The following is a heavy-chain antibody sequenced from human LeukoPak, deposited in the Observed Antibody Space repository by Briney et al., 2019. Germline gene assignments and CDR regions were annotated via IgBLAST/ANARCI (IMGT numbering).Heavy chain of an antibody. V-gene: IGHV3-48*03. Sequence: GGSLRLSCAASGFTFSSYEMNWVRQAPGKGLEWVSYISSSGSTIYYADSVKGRFTISRDNAKHSLYLQMNSLRAEDTAVYYCATLEVEFDYWGQGTLVTVSS. J-gene: IGHJ4*02. CDR2: ISSSGSTI. CDR1: GFTFSSYE. D-gene: IGHD3-3*01. CDR3: ATLEVEFDY.